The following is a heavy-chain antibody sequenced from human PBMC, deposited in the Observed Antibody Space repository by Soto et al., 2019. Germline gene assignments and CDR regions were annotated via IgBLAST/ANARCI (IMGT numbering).Heavy chain of an antibody. Sequence: GGSLRLSCAASGFTVSSNYMSWVRQAPGKGLEWVSVIYSGGSTYYADSVKGRFNISRHNSKNTLYLQMNSLRAEDTAVYYCAVIAAAPYYYGMDVWGQGTTVTVSS. V-gene: IGHV3-66*01. CDR2: IYSGGST. J-gene: IGHJ6*02. CDR3: AVIAAAPYYYGMDV. CDR1: GFTVSSNY. D-gene: IGHD6-13*01.